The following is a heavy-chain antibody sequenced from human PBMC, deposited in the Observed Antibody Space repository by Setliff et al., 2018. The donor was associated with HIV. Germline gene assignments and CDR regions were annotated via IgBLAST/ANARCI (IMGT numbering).Heavy chain of an antibody. CDR3: ARVPTGVVTGSHFDS. V-gene: IGHV1-18*01. CDR1: GYTFANSG. D-gene: IGHD5-18*01. J-gene: IGHJ4*02. CDR2: ISPYNGHT. Sequence: AASVKVSCKSSGYTFANSGINWVRQAPGQGLQWMGWISPYNGHTSYSQSFQGRVTVSIDTSTSTAYMDLRNLRSEDTAVYYCARVPTGVVTGSHFDSWGQGTLVTVSS.